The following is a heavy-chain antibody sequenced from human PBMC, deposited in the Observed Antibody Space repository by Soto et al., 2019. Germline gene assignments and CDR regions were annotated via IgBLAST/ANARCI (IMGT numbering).Heavy chain of an antibody. CDR2: ISAHNGNT. V-gene: IGHV1-18*01. J-gene: IGHJ4*02. CDR3: ASAVTTEFDY. Sequence: QVQLVQSGAEVKKPGASVKVSCKASGYTFTRYGINWVRQAPGQRLEGMGWISAHNGNTNYAQKFQGRVTMTTDTSTSTAYMELRSLTSGDTAVYYCASAVTTEFDYWGQGTLVTVSS. D-gene: IGHD4-17*01. CDR1: GYTFTRYG.